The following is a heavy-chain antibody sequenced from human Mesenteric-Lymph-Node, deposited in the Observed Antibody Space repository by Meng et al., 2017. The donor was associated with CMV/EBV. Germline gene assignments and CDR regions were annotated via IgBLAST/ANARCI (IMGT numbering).Heavy chain of an antibody. J-gene: IGHJ5*02. Sequence: SCTASAYTFSNYAVSWLRQAPGQGLEWLGGIVPIFNSPNHAPRFQGRVSISTDESTRTVYMDLSSLRSEDTAIYYCARDFYGRGFDHWGQGTLVTVSS. D-gene: IGHD2/OR15-2a*01. CDR3: ARDFYGRGFDH. CDR1: AYTFSNYA. CDR2: IVPIFNSP. V-gene: IGHV1-69*05.